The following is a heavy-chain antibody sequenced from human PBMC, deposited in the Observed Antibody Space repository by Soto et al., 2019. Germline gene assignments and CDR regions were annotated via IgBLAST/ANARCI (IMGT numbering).Heavy chain of an antibody. J-gene: IGHJ4*02. Sequence: SETLSLTCTVSGGSISSGGYYWSWIRQHPGKGLEWIGYIYYSGSTYYNPSLKSRVTISVDTSKNQSSLKLSSVTAADTAVYYCARNLVTTLSPLGYWGQGTLVTVSS. CDR3: ARNLVTTLSPLGY. V-gene: IGHV4-31*03. D-gene: IGHD4-4*01. CDR1: GGSISSGGYY. CDR2: IYYSGST.